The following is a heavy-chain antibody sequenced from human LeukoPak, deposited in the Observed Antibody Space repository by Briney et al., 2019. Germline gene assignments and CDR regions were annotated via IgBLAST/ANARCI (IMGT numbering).Heavy chain of an antibody. D-gene: IGHD5-18*01. CDR1: GFTFSSYW. Sequence: GGSPRLSCAASGFTFSSYWMSWVRQAPGKGLEWVANIKQDGSEKYYVDSVKGRFTISRDNAKNSLNLQLNSLRAEDTAVYYCARLNSYGFYYFDYWGQGTLVTVSS. J-gene: IGHJ4*02. CDR3: ARLNSYGFYYFDY. CDR2: IKQDGSEK. V-gene: IGHV3-7*01.